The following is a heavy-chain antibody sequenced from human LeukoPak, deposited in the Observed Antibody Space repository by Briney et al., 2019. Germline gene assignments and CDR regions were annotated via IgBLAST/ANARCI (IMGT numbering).Heavy chain of an antibody. Sequence: GGSLRLSCAASGFTFSGSALHWVRQASGKGLEWVGRIRSTANGYATAYAASVKGRFTISRDDSKNTAYLQMDSLKTEDTAVYYCTGNYYGSGSYADFDPWGQGILVTVSS. CDR1: GFTFSGSA. CDR2: IRSTANGYAT. J-gene: IGHJ5*02. CDR3: TGNYYGSGSYADFDP. D-gene: IGHD3-10*01. V-gene: IGHV3-73*01.